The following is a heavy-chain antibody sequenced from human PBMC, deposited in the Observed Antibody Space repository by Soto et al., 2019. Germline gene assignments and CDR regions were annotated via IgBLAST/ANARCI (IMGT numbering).Heavy chain of an antibody. D-gene: IGHD2-8*02. J-gene: IGHJ3*02. CDR2: ILVDGRT. CDR3: AKGPATGGGSFDI. V-gene: IGHV3-23*01. CDR1: GFTCSSYD. Sequence: GGSLRLSCAASGFTCSSYDMSWVRQAPGKGLERVSTILVDGRTFYVDSVKGRFTISRDNSKNTVYLQMNSLTAGDTALYFCAKGPATGGGSFDISGPGSMVAVSS.